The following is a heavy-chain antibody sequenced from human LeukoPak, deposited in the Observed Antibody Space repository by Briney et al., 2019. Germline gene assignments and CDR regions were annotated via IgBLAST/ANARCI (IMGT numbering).Heavy chain of an antibody. CDR3: AKFPTRGVKYYFDY. CDR1: GFTFSSHA. V-gene: IGHV3-23*01. D-gene: IGHD3-10*01. CDR2: ISGSGGST. J-gene: IGHJ4*02. Sequence: GGSLRLSCAASGFTFSSHAMSWVRQAPGKGLEWVSAISGSGGSTYYADSVKGRFTISRDNSKNTLYLQMNSLRAEDTAVYYCAKFPTRGVKYYFDYWGQGTLVTVSS.